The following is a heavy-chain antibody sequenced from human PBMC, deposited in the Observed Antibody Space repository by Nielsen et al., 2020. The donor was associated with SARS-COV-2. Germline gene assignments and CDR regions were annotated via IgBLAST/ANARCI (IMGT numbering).Heavy chain of an antibody. Sequence: SETLSLTCTVSGGSISSYYWSWIRQPPGKGLERIGYIYYSGSTNYNPSLKSRVTISVDTSKNQYSLKLSSVTAADTAVYYCVSSGITINWFDPWGQGTLVTVSS. D-gene: IGHD3-10*01. CDR1: GGSISSYY. CDR2: IYYSGST. CDR3: VSSGITINWFDP. J-gene: IGHJ5*02. V-gene: IGHV4-59*01.